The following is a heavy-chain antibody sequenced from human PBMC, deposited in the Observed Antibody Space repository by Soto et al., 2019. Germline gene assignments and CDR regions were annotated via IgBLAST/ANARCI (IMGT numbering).Heavy chain of an antibody. Sequence: SETLSLTCTVSGGSISSGGYYWSWIRQHPGKGLEWIGYIYYSGSTYYNPSLKSRVTISVDTSKNQFSLKLSSVTAADTAVYYCGRAGDYKKLDYWGQGTLVTVSS. CDR2: IYYSGST. J-gene: IGHJ4*02. CDR1: GGSISSGGYY. D-gene: IGHD4-17*01. CDR3: GRAGDYKKLDY. V-gene: IGHV4-31*03.